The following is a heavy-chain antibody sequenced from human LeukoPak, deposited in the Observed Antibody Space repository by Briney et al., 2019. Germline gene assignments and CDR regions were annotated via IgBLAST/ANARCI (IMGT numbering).Heavy chain of an antibody. CDR3: ARGVVAARFWFDP. CDR1: GGSISSYY. Sequence: SETLSLTCTVSGGSISSYYWSCIRQPSGKGLEWIGYIYYSGSTNYNPSLKSRVTISVDTSKNQFSLKLSSVTAADTAVYYCARGVVAARFWFDPWGQGTLVTVPS. J-gene: IGHJ5*02. V-gene: IGHV4-59*01. CDR2: IYYSGST. D-gene: IGHD2-15*01.